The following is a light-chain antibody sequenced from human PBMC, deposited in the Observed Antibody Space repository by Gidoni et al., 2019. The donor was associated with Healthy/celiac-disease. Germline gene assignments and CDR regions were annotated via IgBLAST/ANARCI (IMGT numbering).Light chain of an antibody. CDR3: QAWDSSTHVV. Sequence: SYELTQPPSVSVSPGQTASITCSGFKLGDKYACWYHQKPGQSPVLVIYQDSKRPSGIPERFSGSNSGNTATLTIRGTQAMDEADYYCQAWDSSTHVVFGGGTTLTVL. J-gene: IGLJ2*01. V-gene: IGLV3-1*01. CDR1: KLGDKY. CDR2: QDS.